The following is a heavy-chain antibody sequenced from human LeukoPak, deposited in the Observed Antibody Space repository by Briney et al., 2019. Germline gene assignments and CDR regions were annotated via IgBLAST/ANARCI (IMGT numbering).Heavy chain of an antibody. CDR3: ARGWIGLPGIVYYFDY. V-gene: IGHV3-21*01. J-gene: IGHJ4*02. CDR2: ISSSSSYI. CDR1: GFTFSSYS. D-gene: IGHD1-26*01. Sequence: PGGSLRLSCAASGFTFSSYSMNWVRQAPGKGLEWVSSISSSSSYIYYADSVKGRFTISRDNAKNSLYLQMNSLRAEDTAVYYCARGWIGLPGIVYYFDYWGQGTLVTVSS.